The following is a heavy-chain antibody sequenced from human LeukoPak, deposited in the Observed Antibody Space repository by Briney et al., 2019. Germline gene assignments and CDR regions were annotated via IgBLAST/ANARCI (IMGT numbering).Heavy chain of an antibody. CDR3: ATGINY. D-gene: IGHD1-14*01. Sequence: GGSLRLSCAASGFTFSDYWMNWVRQAPGKGLEWVANIKQDGSEKYYVDSVKGRFTISRDNAKNSLYLQMNSLRAKDTAVYYWATGINYWGQGTLVTVSS. V-gene: IGHV3-7*05. CDR2: IKQDGSEK. J-gene: IGHJ4*02. CDR1: GFTFSDYW.